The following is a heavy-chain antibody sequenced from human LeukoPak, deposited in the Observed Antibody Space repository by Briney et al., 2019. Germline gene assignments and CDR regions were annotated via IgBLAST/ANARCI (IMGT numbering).Heavy chain of an antibody. CDR1: GYTFTSYY. CDR3: ARAQYYYDSSGYYPASFDY. CDR2: INPSGGST. J-gene: IGHJ4*02. D-gene: IGHD3-22*01. V-gene: IGHV1-46*01. Sequence: RASVKVSCKASGYTFTSYYMHWVRQAPGQGLEWMGIINPSGGSTSYAQKFQGRVTMTRDTSTSTVYMELSSLRSEDTAVYYCARAQYYYDSSGYYPASFDYRGQGTLVTVSS.